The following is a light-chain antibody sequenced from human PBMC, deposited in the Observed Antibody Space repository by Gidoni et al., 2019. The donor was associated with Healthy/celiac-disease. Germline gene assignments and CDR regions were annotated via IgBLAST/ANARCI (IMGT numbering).Light chain of an antibody. Sequence: IVFPQSPAPLSLSPGERATLSCRASQSVSSYLAWYQQKPGQAPRLLIYDASNRATGIPARFSGSGSGTDFTLTISSLEPEDFAVYYCQQRSNWPLTFXGXTKVEIK. CDR1: QSVSSY. CDR2: DAS. CDR3: QQRSNWPLT. J-gene: IGKJ4*01. V-gene: IGKV3-11*01.